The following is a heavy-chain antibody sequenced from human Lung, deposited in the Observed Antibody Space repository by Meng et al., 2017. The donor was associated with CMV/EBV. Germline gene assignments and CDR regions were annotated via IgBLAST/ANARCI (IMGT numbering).Heavy chain of an antibody. Sequence: SXXVSXKASGGTFSSYAISWVRQAPGQGLEWMGGIIPIFGTANYAQKFQGRVTITTDESTSTAYMELSSLRSEETAVYYCARFVYRPPHYYYGMDVLGQGTTVSVSS. V-gene: IGHV1-69*05. CDR1: GGTFSSYA. J-gene: IGHJ6*02. CDR3: ARFVYRPPHYYYGMDV. D-gene: IGHD3-16*01. CDR2: IIPIFGTA.